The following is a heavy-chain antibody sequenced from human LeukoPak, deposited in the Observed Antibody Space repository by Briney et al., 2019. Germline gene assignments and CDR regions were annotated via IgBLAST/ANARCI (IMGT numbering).Heavy chain of an antibody. CDR2: IYHSGST. J-gene: IGHJ3*02. D-gene: IGHD2-21*02. V-gene: IGHV4-30-2*01. Sequence: SQTLSLTCAVSGGSISSGGYSWSWIRQLPGKGLEWIGYIYHSGSTYYNPSLKSRVTISVDRSKNQFSLKLSSVTAADTAVYYCARGFSCGGDCYSGQDAFDIWGQGTMVTVSS. CDR1: GGSISSGGYS. CDR3: ARGFSCGGDCYSGQDAFDI.